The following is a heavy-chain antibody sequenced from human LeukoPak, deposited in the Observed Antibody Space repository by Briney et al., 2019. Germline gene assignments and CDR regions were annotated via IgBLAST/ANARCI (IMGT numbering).Heavy chain of an antibody. Sequence: PGRSLRLSCAASGFTFDDYAMHWVRQAPGKGLEWVSGISWNSGSIGYADSVKGRFTISRDNAKNSLYLQMSSLRVEDTAVYYCARGSGRITIFGVPYWGQGTLVTVSS. J-gene: IGHJ4*02. D-gene: IGHD3-3*01. V-gene: IGHV3-9*01. CDR1: GFTFDDYA. CDR3: ARGSGRITIFGVPY. CDR2: ISWNSGSI.